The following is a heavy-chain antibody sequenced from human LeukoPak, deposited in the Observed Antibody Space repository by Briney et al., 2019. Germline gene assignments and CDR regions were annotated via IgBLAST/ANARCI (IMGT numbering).Heavy chain of an antibody. V-gene: IGHV3-30*18. Sequence: GRSLRLSCAASGFTFSSYGMHWVRQAPGKGLEWVAVISNDGSNKYYADSVKGRFTISRDNSKNTLYLQMNSLRAEDTAVYYCAKDYTGTQDYWGQGTLVTVSS. CDR3: AKDYTGTQDY. CDR1: GFTFSSYG. J-gene: IGHJ4*02. CDR2: ISNDGSNK.